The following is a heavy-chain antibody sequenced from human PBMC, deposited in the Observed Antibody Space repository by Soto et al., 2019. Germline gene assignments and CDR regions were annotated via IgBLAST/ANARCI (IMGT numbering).Heavy chain of an antibody. J-gene: IGHJ6*02. V-gene: IGHV4-59*01. CDR3: ARDQWLVPGYYYGMDV. Sequence: XETLSLTCTVAGCSISSYYWSWIRQPPGKGLEWIGYIYYSGSTNYNPSLKSRVTISVDTSKNQFSLKLSSVTAADTAVYYCARDQWLVPGYYYGMDVWGQGTTVTVSS. CDR2: IYYSGST. CDR1: GCSISSYY. D-gene: IGHD6-19*01.